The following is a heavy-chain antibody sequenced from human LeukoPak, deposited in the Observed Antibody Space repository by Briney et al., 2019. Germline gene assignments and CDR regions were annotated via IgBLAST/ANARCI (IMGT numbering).Heavy chain of an antibody. V-gene: IGHV1-69*05. CDR3: ARYSGLLGYFDY. J-gene: IGHJ4*02. D-gene: IGHD1-26*01. CDR1: GGTFSSYA. Sequence: ASVKVSCKASGGTFSSYAISWVRQAPGQGLEWMGRIIPIFGTANYAQKFQGRVTITTDESTSTAYMELSSLRSEDTAVYYCARYSGLLGYFDYWGQGTLVTVSS. CDR2: IIPIFGTA.